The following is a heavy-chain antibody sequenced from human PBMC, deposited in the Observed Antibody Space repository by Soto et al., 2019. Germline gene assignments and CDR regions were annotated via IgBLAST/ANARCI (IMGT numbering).Heavy chain of an antibody. CDR2: IKSKTDGGTT. V-gene: IGHV3-15*07. CDR3: TTGDLQTYYYYYYGMDV. CDR1: GFTFSNAW. Sequence: PGGSLRLSCAASGFTFSNAWMNWVRQAPGKGLEWDGRIKSKTDGGTTDYAAPVKGRFTISRDDSKNTLYLQMNSLKTEDTAVYYCTTGDLQTYYYYYYGMDVWGQGTTVTVSS. J-gene: IGHJ6*02.